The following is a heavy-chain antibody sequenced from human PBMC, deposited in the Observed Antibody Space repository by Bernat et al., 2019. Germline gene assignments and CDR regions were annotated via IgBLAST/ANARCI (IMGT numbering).Heavy chain of an antibody. J-gene: IGHJ4*02. Sequence: VQLVESGGGLVQPGGSLRLSCAASGFTFSSYAMSWVRQAPGKGLEWVSAISGSGGSTYYADSVKGRFTISRDNSKNTLYLQMNSLRAEDTAVYYCAKDRLGIAAAGELPGFDYWDQGTLVTVSS. CDR3: AKDRLGIAAAGELPGFDY. V-gene: IGHV3-23*04. CDR1: GFTFSSYA. CDR2: ISGSGGST. D-gene: IGHD6-13*01.